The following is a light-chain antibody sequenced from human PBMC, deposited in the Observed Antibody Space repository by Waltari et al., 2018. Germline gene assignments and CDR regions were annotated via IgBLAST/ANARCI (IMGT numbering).Light chain of an antibody. CDR2: DVS. J-gene: IGKJ2*01. CDR1: QSVGTY. V-gene: IGKV3-11*01. CDR3: QQRSNWTPHT. Sequence: EIVLTQSPATLSLSPGETATLSCRASQSVGTYLAWYQQRPGQAPRLLIYDVSNRATGIPARFRGSGSGTDFTLTNSSLEPEDFAVYYCQQRSNWTPHTFGQGARLEIK.